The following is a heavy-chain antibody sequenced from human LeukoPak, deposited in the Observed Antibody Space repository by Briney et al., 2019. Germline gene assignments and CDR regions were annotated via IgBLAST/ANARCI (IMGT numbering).Heavy chain of an antibody. D-gene: IGHD3-3*01. Sequence: SVKVSCKASGGTFISYAISWVRPAPGQGLEWVGGIIPIFGTANYAQKFQGRVTITADESTSTAYMELSSLRSEDTAVYYCARGPFWSGYYDDWGQGTLVTVSS. CDR1: GGTFISYA. CDR2: IIPIFGTA. J-gene: IGHJ4*02. CDR3: ARGPFWSGYYDD. V-gene: IGHV1-69*13.